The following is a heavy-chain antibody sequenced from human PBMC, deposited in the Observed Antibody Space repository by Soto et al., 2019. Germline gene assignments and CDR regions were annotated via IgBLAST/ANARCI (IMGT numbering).Heavy chain of an antibody. J-gene: IGHJ4*01. CDR2: INAGNGNT. Sequence: ASVKVSCKASGYTLTSYAMHWVRQAPGQRLEWMGWINAGNGNTRYSQKFQDRVTITTDTSASTAYMELSSLRAEGTAVYYCARDRLYSSSWYYFDYWGQGTLVTVSS. V-gene: IGHV1-3*01. D-gene: IGHD6-13*01. CDR3: ARDRLYSSSWYYFDY. CDR1: GYTLTSYA.